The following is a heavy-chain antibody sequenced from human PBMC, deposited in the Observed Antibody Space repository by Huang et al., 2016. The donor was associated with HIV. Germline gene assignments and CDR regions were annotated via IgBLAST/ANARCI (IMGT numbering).Heavy chain of an antibody. CDR1: GYSFTSSD. CDR3: ATPKYSSTVAVDY. J-gene: IGHJ4*02. Sequence: VQLVQSGAEVKKPGASVKVSCKASGYSFTSSDIHWVRQATGQGLEWMGWMDPNSGNTGYAQKFQTRVTMTRNTSISTAYMELSNLRSDDTGVYYCATPKYSSTVAVDYWGQGTLVRVSS. D-gene: IGHD6-13*01. V-gene: IGHV1-8*01. CDR2: MDPNSGNT.